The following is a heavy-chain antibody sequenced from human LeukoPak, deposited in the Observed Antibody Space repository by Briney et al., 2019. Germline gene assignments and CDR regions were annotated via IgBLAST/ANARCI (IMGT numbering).Heavy chain of an antibody. D-gene: IGHD5/OR15-5a*01. J-gene: IGHJ5*02. CDR3: VTTSVTHTRDP. V-gene: IGHV1-2*02. Sequence: ASVKVSCKASGNDFSDFYVNWVRQAPGRGLEWVGWINPHSRATHYAQRFRGRVTMEASITTAYMELNSLTSDDTAIYYCVTTSVTHTRDPWGQGTLVTVSS. CDR1: GNDFSDFY. CDR2: INPHSRAT.